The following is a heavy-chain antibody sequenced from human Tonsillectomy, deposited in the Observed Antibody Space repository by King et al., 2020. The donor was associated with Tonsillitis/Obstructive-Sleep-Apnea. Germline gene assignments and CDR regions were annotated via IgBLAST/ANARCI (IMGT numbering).Heavy chain of an antibody. CDR2: INSDGSSK. D-gene: IGHD1-26*01. J-gene: IGHJ4*02. CDR3: ARVQSGSYFSLMDY. Sequence: VQLVESGGGLVQPGGSLRLSCAASGFTFSSYWMHWVRQAPGKGLVWVSRINSDGSSKSFADSVKGRFTISRANAKNTLYLQMNSLRAEDTAVYYCARVQSGSYFSLMDYWGQGTLVTVSS. CDR1: GFTFSSYW. V-gene: IGHV3-74*01.